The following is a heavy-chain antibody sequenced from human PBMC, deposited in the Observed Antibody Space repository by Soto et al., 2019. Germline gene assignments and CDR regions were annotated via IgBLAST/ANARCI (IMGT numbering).Heavy chain of an antibody. V-gene: IGHV4-59*01. CDR1: GGSIISGY. J-gene: IGHJ4*02. D-gene: IGHD2-15*01. CDR3: AGLRGYAGSPIDY. Sequence: LSLTCTVSGGSIISGYWSWIRQPPGKGLEWIGYISYSGNTNYNLSLKSRVTMSVDTPKNQFSLRLSSVTTADTAVYYCAGLRGYAGSPIDYWGQGTLVTVSS. CDR2: ISYSGNT.